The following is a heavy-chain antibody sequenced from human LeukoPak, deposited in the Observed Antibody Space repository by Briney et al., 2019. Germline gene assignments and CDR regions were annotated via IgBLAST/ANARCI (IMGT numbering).Heavy chain of an antibody. Sequence: PSETLSLTCTVSGGSISSSSYYWGWIRQPPGKGLEWIGSIYYSGSTYYNPSLKSRVTISVDTSKNQFSLKVSSVTAADTAVYYCARRPRSSGNSDGPSGLDYWGQGNLVTVSS. CDR2: IYYSGST. D-gene: IGHD4-23*01. J-gene: IGHJ4*02. CDR3: ARRPRSSGNSDGPSGLDY. CDR1: GGSISSSSYY. V-gene: IGHV4-39*07.